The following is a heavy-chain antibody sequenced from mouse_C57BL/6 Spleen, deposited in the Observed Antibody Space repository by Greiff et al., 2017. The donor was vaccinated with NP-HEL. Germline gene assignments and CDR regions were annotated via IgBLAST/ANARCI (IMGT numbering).Heavy chain of an antibody. CDR1: GFSLTSYG. Sequence: QVQLKESGPGLVAPSQSLSITCTVSGFSLTSYGVHWVRQPPGKGLEWLVVIWSDGSTTYNSALKSRLSISKDNSKSQVCLKMNSLQTDDTAMYYCARHEDYGYDYYAMDYWGQGTSVTVSS. V-gene: IGHV2-6-1*01. D-gene: IGHD2-2*01. J-gene: IGHJ4*01. CDR3: ARHEDYGYDYYAMDY. CDR2: IWSDGST.